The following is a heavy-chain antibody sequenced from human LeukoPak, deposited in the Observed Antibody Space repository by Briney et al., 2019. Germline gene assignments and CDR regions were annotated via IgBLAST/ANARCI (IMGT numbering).Heavy chain of an antibody. D-gene: IGHD3-3*01. Sequence: GGSLRLSSAASGFTFSSYAMSWVRQTPGKGLEWVSGITASGGSTYHADSVKGRFNISRDNSINTLNLQMNNLRAEDTAIYYCSKGLGFWSGYYTPFDYWGQGSSVTVSP. CDR1: GFTFSSYA. J-gene: IGHJ4*02. V-gene: IGHV3-23*01. CDR2: ITASGGST. CDR3: SKGLGFWSGYYTPFDY.